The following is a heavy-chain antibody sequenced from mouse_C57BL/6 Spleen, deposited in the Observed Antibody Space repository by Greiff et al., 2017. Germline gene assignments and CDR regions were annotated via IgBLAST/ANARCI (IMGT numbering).Heavy chain of an antibody. CDR1: GYTFTSYW. CDR3: AIPAYYSKAWFAY. D-gene: IGHD2-5*01. J-gene: IGHJ3*01. V-gene: IGHV1-74*01. CDR2: IHPSDSDT. Sequence: QVQLQQPGAELEKPGASVKLSCTASGYTFTSYWMHWVKQRPGQGLEWIGRIHPSDSDTNYNQKFKGKATLTVDKSSSTAYMQLSSLTSEDSAVYYCAIPAYYSKAWFAYWGQGTLVTVSA.